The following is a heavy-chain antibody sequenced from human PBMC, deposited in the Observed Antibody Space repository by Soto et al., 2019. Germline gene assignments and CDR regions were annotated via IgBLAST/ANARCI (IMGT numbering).Heavy chain of an antibody. CDR2: ISGSGGST. CDR1: GFTFSSYA. CDR3: AKGLTVTIFGVVMADY. V-gene: IGHV3-23*01. J-gene: IGHJ4*02. D-gene: IGHD3-3*01. Sequence: EVQLLESGGGLVQPGGSLSLSCAASGFTFSSYAMSWVRQAPGKGLEWVSAISGSGGSTYYADSVKGRFTISRDNSKNTLDLQMNSLRAEDTAVYYCAKGLTVTIFGVVMADYWGQGTLVTVSS.